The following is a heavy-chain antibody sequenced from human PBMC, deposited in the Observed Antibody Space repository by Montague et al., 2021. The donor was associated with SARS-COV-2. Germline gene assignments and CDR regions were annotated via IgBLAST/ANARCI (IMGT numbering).Heavy chain of an antibody. CDR3: ARMVTIFSLGGYYYCYGMDV. J-gene: IGHJ6*02. Sequence: PALVKPTQTLTLTCTFSGFSLSTSGMCVSWIRQPPGKALEWLALIDWXDDKYYSTSLKTRLTISKDTSKNQVVLTMTNMDPVDTATYYCARMVTIFSLGGYYYCYGMDVWGQGTTVTVSS. CDR2: IDWXDDK. D-gene: IGHD3-9*01. CDR1: GFSLSTSGMC. V-gene: IGHV2-70*01.